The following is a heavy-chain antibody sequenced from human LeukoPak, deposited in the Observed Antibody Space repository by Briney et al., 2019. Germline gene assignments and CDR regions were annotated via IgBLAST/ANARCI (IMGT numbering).Heavy chain of an antibody. CDR3: ARAGVYFDWLRTYYYYYGMDV. CDR2: ISSGGSTI. CDR1: GFTFSSYE. D-gene: IGHD3-9*01. J-gene: IGHJ6*04. V-gene: IGHV3-48*03. Sequence: PGGSLRLSCAASGFTFSSYEMNWVRQAPGKGLEWVSYISSGGSTIYYADSVKGRFTISRDNAKNSLYLQMNSLRAEDTAVYYCARAGVYFDWLRTYYYYYGMDVWGKGTTVTVSS.